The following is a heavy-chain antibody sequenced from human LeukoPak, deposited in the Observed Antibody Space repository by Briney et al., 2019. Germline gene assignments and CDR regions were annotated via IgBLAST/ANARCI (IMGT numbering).Heavy chain of an antibody. Sequence: PGGSLRLSCAASGFTFKHYAMHWVRQAPGQGLEWVTVMSSDGTNEYYGDSVKGRFTISRDNSKNTLYLQMDSLRAEDTAKYYCARGESSGIAAAAPFYYYYGMDVWGQGTTVTVSS. CDR3: ARGESSGIAAAAPFYYYYGMDV. CDR1: GFTFKHYA. CDR2: MSSDGTNE. V-gene: IGHV3-30*07. D-gene: IGHD6-13*01. J-gene: IGHJ6*02.